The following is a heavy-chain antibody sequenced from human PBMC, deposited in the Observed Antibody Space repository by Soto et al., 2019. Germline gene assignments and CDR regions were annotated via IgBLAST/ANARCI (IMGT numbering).Heavy chain of an antibody. Sequence: QVQLVQSGAEVKKPGASVKVSCKASGYTFTSYGISWVRQAPGQGLEWMGWISAYNGNTNYAQKLQGRVTMPTDTSTSTAYMELRSLRSDDTAVYYCARGTDSSGWYKNRRWFDPWGQGTLVTVSS. CDR1: GYTFTSYG. V-gene: IGHV1-18*04. D-gene: IGHD6-19*01. CDR2: ISAYNGNT. CDR3: ARGTDSSGWYKNRRWFDP. J-gene: IGHJ5*02.